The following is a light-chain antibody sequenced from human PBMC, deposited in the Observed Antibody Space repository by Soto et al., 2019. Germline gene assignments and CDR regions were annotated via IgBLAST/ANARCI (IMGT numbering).Light chain of an antibody. CDR3: QQYSHWPLYT. J-gene: IGKJ2*01. CDR1: PSVSRN. Sequence: EVVMTQSPATLSASPGERATLSCRASPSVSRNLAWYQQRPGRAPRLLIYDASTRATNIPTRFSGSGSGTEFTLTISGLQSEDFAVYYCQQYSHWPLYTGGQGTKLEIK. CDR2: DAS. V-gene: IGKV3-15*01.